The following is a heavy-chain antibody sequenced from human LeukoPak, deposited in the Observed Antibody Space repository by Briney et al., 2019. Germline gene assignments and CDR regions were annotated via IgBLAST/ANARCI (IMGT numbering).Heavy chain of an antibody. CDR2: IYTSGST. J-gene: IGHJ4*02. Sequence: SETLSLTCTVSGGSISSYYGSWIRQPPGKGLEWIGYIYTSGSTNYNPSLKSRVTISVDTSKNQFSLKLSSVTAADTAVYYCARTYCSGGSCSIDYWGQGTLVTVSS. V-gene: IGHV4-4*09. CDR3: ARTYCSGGSCSIDY. CDR1: GGSISSYY. D-gene: IGHD2-15*01.